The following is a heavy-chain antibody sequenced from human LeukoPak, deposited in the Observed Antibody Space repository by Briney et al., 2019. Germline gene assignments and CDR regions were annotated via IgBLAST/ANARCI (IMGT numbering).Heavy chain of an antibody. CDR1: NGSISSCY. CDR3: ARGGSDGYS. V-gene: IGHV4-59*01. Sequence: SETLSLTCTVSNGSISSCYWSWIWQPPRKGQEWIGYIYYSGSTIYNPFLKSRVTISVDTSKNQFSLKLSSVTAADTGVYYCARGGSDGYSWGQGTLVTVSS. J-gene: IGHJ4*02. D-gene: IGHD5-24*01. CDR2: IYYSGST.